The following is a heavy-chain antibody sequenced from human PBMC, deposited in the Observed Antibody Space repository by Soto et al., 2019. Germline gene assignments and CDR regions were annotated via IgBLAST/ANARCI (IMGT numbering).Heavy chain of an antibody. D-gene: IGHD2-15*01. J-gene: IGHJ6*02. CDR2: TYYRSRWYS. CDR3: ARSEEDSDYYYYGLDV. V-gene: IGHV6-1*01. Sequence: SKTLSLACVISGDSVSSSSDALNWVRQSPSRGLEWLGRTYYRSRWYSDFAVSVRGRIVINADTSKNQFSLQLNSVTPEDTAVYFCARSEEDSDYYYYGLDVWGQGTTVTV. CDR1: GDSVSSSSDA.